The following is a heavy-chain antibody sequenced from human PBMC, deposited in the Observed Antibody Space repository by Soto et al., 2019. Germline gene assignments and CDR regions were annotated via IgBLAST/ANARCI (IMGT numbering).Heavy chain of an antibody. CDR2: ISGSGGST. Sequence: GGSLRLSCAASGFTFSSYSMNWVRQAPGKGLEWVSAISGSGGSTYYADSVKGRFTISRDNSKNTLYLQMNSLRAEDTAVYYCAKRKGVLRPLLWASHRPTRVYYMDVWGKGTTVTVSS. CDR3: AKRKGVLRPLLWASHRPTRVYYMDV. D-gene: IGHD3-3*01. V-gene: IGHV3-23*01. J-gene: IGHJ6*03. CDR1: GFTFSSYS.